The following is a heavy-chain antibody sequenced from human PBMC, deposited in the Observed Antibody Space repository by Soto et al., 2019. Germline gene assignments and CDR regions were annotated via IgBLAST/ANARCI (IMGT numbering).Heavy chain of an antibody. D-gene: IGHD3-3*01. Sequence: GGSLRLSCAASGFTFSSYAMSWLRQAPGKGLEWVSAISGSGGSTYYADSVKGRFTISRDNSKNTLYLQMNSLRAEDTAVYYCSKLRFLEWLSTRGYFDYWGQGTLVTVSS. V-gene: IGHV3-23*01. CDR3: SKLRFLEWLSTRGYFDY. CDR1: GFTFSSYA. CDR2: ISGSGGST. J-gene: IGHJ4*02.